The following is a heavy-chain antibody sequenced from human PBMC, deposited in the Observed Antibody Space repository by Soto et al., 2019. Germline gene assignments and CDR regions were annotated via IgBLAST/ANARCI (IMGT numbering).Heavy chain of an antibody. Sequence: EVQLLESGGGLVQPGGSLRLSCAASGFTFSTFAMAWVRQAPGEGLECVSGISGSGDSTYYADSVKGRFTISRDNSKNTLFLQMNSLRAEDTGVYYCARRDYSDSRGYAPLFAYWGQGTLATVSS. CDR1: GFTFSTFA. J-gene: IGHJ4*02. V-gene: IGHV3-23*01. CDR2: ISGSGDST. D-gene: IGHD3-22*01. CDR3: ARRDYSDSRGYAPLFAY.